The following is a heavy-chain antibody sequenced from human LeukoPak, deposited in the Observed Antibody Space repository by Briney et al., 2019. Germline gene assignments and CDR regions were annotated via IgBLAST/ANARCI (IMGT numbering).Heavy chain of an antibody. V-gene: IGHV3-30-3*01. CDR2: ISYDGSNK. J-gene: IGHJ4*02. CDR3: ARDRGPRRPFPLDY. CDR1: GFTFSSYA. D-gene: IGHD3-10*01. Sequence: PGGSLRLSCAASGFTFSSYAMHWVRQAPGKGLEWVAVISYDGSNKYYADSVKGRFTISRDNSKNTLYLQMNSLRAEDTAVYYCARDRGPRRPFPLDYWGQGTLVTVSS.